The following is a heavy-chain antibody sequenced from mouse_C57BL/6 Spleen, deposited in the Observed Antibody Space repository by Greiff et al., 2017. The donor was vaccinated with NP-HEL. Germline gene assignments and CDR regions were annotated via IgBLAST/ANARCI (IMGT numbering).Heavy chain of an antibody. J-gene: IGHJ4*01. V-gene: IGHV2-9-1*01. CDR1: GFSLTSYA. D-gene: IGHD4-1*01. Sequence: VKLQESGPGLVAPSQRLSITCTVSGFSLTSYAISWVRQPPGKGLEWLGVIWTGGGTNYNSALKSRLSISKDNSKSQVFLKMNSLQTDDTARYYCARNGGTRGYYAMDYWGQGTSVTVSS. CDR3: ARNGGTRGYYAMDY. CDR2: IWTGGGT.